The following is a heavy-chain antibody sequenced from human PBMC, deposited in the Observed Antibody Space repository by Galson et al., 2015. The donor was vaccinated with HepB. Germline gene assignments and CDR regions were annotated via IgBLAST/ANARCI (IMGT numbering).Heavy chain of an antibody. J-gene: IGHJ4*02. CDR2: IKSKTDGGTT. V-gene: IGHV3-15*01. Sequence: LRLSCAASGFTFSNAWMSWVRQAPGKGLEWVGRIKSKTDGGTTDYAAPVKGRFTISRDDSKNTLYLQMNSLKTEDTAVYYCTTSREGEGAFDYWGQGTLVTVSS. CDR3: TTSREGEGAFDY. CDR1: GFTFSNAW. D-gene: IGHD1-26*01.